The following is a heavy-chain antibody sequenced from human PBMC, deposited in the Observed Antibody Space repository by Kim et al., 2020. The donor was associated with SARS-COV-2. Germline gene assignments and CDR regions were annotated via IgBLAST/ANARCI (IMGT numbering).Heavy chain of an antibody. J-gene: IGHJ4*02. D-gene: IGHD1-26*01. V-gene: IGHV1-46*01. CDR2: INPSGGST. Sequence: ASVKVSCKASGYTFTSNYMHWVRQAPGQGLEWMGIINPSGGSTSYAQKFQGRITMTRDTSTSTVYMELSSLRSEDTTVYYCARAGGSYSTTFDYWGQGTLVTVSS. CDR1: GYTFTSNY. CDR3: ARAGGSYSTTFDY.